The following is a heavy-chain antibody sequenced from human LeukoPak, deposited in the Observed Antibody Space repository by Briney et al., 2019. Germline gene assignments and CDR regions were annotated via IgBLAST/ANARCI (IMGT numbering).Heavy chain of an antibody. D-gene: IGHD3-3*02. Sequence: SETLSLTCAVSGYSISSGYYWGWIRQPPGKGLEWIGSIYHSGSTYYNPSLKSRVTISVDTSKNQLSLKLSSVTAADTAVYYCAKHLGHYYFGQGTLVTVSS. CDR2: IYHSGST. CDR1: GYSISSGYY. J-gene: IGHJ4*02. CDR3: AKHLGHYY. V-gene: IGHV4-38-2*01.